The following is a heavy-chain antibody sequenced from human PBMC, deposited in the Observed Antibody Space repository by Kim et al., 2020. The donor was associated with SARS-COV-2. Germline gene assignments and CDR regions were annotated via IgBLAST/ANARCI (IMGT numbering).Heavy chain of an antibody. V-gene: IGHV4-31*03. CDR2: IYYSGST. J-gene: IGHJ5*02. CDR1: GGSISSGGYY. Sequence: SETLSLTCTVSGGSISSGGYYWSWIRQHPGKGLEWIGYIYYSGSTYYNPSLKSRVTISVDTSKNQFSLKLSSVTAADTAVYYCARVPCSSTSCYTWDNWFDPWGQGTLVTVSS. CDR3: ARVPCSSTSCYTWDNWFDP. D-gene: IGHD2-2*02.